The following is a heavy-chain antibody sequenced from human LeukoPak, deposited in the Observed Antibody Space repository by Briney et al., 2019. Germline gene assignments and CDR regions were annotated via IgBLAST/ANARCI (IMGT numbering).Heavy chain of an antibody. CDR2: IIPIFGTA. CDR3: ARAGGYCSGGSCYTYMDV. D-gene: IGHD2-15*01. CDR1: GGTFSSYA. Sequence: SVKVSCKASGGTFSSYAISWVRQAPGQGLEWMGGIIPIFGTANYAQKFQGRVTITADESTSTAYMELSSLRSEDTAVYYCARAGGYCSGGSCYTYMDVWGKGTTVTISS. V-gene: IGHV1-69*13. J-gene: IGHJ6*03.